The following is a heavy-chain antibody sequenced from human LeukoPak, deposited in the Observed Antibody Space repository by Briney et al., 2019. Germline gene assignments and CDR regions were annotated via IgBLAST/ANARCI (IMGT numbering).Heavy chain of an antibody. CDR3: AKFPVGATTAGDAFDI. CDR1: GSTFSSYG. CDR2: ISFAGSNK. Sequence: GGSPRLSCAASGSTFSSYGIHWVRPAPRKGLEWVAVISFAGSNKYSADSVKGRFTISRDNSKNKLYPQMNSLRAEDTAVYYSAKFPVGATTAGDAFDIWGQGTMVTVSS. V-gene: IGHV3-30*18. D-gene: IGHD1-26*01. J-gene: IGHJ3*02.